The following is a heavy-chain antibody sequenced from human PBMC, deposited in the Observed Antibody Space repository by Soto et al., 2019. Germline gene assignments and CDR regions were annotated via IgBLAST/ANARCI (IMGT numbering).Heavy chain of an antibody. J-gene: IGHJ4*02. Sequence: HPGGSLRLSCAASGFTFSSYWMHWFRQAPGKGLVWVSRINSGGGTTTYADSVKGRLTISRDNAKNTLYLQMNGLRAEDTAVYYCARWFTYGNFDYFDYWGQGTQVTVSS. D-gene: IGHD3-10*01. CDR2: INSGGGTT. CDR1: GFTFSSYW. V-gene: IGHV3-74*01. CDR3: ARWFTYGNFDYFDY.